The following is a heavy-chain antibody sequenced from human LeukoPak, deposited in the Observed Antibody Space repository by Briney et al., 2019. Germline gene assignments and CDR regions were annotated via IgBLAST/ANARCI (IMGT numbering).Heavy chain of an antibody. CDR2: IYSSGST. Sequence: SETLSLTCSVSGGSISNYYWSWIRQPPGKQPAWIGYIYSSGSTNYNPSLKSRVTISVDTSKNQFSLRLTSVTAADTAVYYCARTYYYDSSGYYEIEYFQHWGQGTLVTVSS. CDR3: ARTYYYDSSGYYEIEYFQH. CDR1: GGSISNYY. D-gene: IGHD3-22*01. J-gene: IGHJ1*01. V-gene: IGHV4-59*08.